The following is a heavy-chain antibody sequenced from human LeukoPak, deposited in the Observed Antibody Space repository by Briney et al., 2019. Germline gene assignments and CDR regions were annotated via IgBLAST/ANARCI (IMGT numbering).Heavy chain of an antibody. CDR3: ARDIAVSGNYFDY. J-gene: IGHJ4*02. CDR1: GFTFSNYW. D-gene: IGHD6-19*01. Sequence: GGPLRLSCAASGFTFSNYWMHWVRQAPGKGLVWVSRINGDGRSTTYADSVRGRFIISRDNAKNMLYLQVNSLRAEDTALYYCARDIAVSGNYFDYWGQGTLVTVSS. V-gene: IGHV3-74*01. CDR2: INGDGRST.